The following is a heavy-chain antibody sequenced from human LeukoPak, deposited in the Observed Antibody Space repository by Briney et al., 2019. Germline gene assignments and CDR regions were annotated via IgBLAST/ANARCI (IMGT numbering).Heavy chain of an antibody. CDR3: ARATGAGFDP. CDR2: IYYSGST. V-gene: IGHV4-59*01. D-gene: IGHD1-14*01. Sequence: PSETLSLTCTVSGGSISSYYWSWIRQPPGKGLEWIGYIYYSGSTNYNPSLKSRVTTSVDTSKNQFSLKLSSVTAADTAVYYCARATGAGFDPWGQGTLVTVSS. J-gene: IGHJ5*02. CDR1: GGSISSYY.